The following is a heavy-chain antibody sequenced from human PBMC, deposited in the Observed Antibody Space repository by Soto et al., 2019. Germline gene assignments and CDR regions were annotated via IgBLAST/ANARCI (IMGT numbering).Heavy chain of an antibody. V-gene: IGHV4-39*01. CDR2: IYYSGLT. D-gene: IGHD2-15*01. CDR3: APLSVSLSGPYGIHV. Sequence: SETLSLTCTVSGVSISGSRYYWGWIRQPPGRGLEWIGNIYYSGLTYYNPSLKSRVTLSVDTSKNQFSVRLNSVTASDTAVYYCAPLSVSLSGPYGIHVWGQGTTVTVSS. J-gene: IGHJ6*02. CDR1: GVSISGSRYY.